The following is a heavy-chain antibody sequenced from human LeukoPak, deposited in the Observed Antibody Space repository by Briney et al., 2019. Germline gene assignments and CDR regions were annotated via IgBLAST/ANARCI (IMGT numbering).Heavy chain of an antibody. Sequence: ASVKVSCKASGYTFTSYAMNWVRQAPGQGLEWMGWINTNTGNPAYAQGFTGRFVFSLDTSVSTAYLQISSLKAEDTAVYYCARDRAHMMAAAGKEGVRWFDPWGQGTLVTVSS. CDR2: INTNTGNP. V-gene: IGHV7-4-1*02. D-gene: IGHD6-13*01. J-gene: IGHJ5*02. CDR3: ARDRAHMMAAAGKEGVRWFDP. CDR1: GYTFTSYA.